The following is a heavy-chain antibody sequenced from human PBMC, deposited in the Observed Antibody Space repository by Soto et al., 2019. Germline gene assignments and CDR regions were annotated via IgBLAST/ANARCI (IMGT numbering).Heavy chain of an antibody. D-gene: IGHD3-10*01. Sequence: QVQLVQSGAEVKKPGASVKVSCKASGYTFTSYGVSWVRQAPGQGLEWMGWISGYNGNTNYAQKLQGRVTMTTDTSTSTAYMELRRLRSDDTAVYYCARAGKYYYGSGSPYYYGMHVWGQGITVTVSS. CDR3: ARAGKYYYGSGSPYYYGMHV. CDR1: GYTFTSYG. J-gene: IGHJ6*02. CDR2: ISGYNGNT. V-gene: IGHV1-18*04.